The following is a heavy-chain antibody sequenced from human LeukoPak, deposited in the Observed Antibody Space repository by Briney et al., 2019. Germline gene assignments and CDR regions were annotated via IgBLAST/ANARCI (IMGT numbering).Heavy chain of an antibody. CDR3: AKQYYYGSGSYDWAFDI. D-gene: IGHD3-10*01. J-gene: IGHJ3*02. CDR2: ISGSGGSS. Sequence: GGSLRLSCAASGFTFSSYAMSWVRQAPGKGLEWVSAISGSGGSSYYADSVKGRFTISRDNSKKTLNLQMNSLRAEDTAVYYCAKQYYYGSGSYDWAFDIWGQGTMVTVSS. V-gene: IGHV3-23*01. CDR1: GFTFSSYA.